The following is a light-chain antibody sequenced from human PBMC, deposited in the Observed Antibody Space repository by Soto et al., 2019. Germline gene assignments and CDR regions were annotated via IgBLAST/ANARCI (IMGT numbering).Light chain of an antibody. Sequence: QAVVTQPPSVSGAPGQRVTISCTGSSSNIGAGYDVHWYQQFPGTAPKLVIYGNSNRPSGVPDRFSGSKSGTSASLAITGLQAEDEADYYCQSHDSSLVFGGGTKLTVL. CDR2: GNS. V-gene: IGLV1-40*01. J-gene: IGLJ2*01. CDR1: SSNIGAGYD. CDR3: QSHDSSLV.